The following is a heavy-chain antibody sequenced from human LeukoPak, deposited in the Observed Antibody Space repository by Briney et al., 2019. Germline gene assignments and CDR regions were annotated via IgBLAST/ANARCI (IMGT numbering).Heavy chain of an antibody. Sequence: GGSLRLSCKASGFIFSNYAMSWVRQAPGKGLEWVSAISGSGGSTYYADSVKGRFTISRDNSKNTLYLQMNSLRAEDTAVYYCAKLSRWLQEADWGQGTLVTVSS. D-gene: IGHD5-24*01. J-gene: IGHJ4*02. V-gene: IGHV3-23*01. CDR1: GFIFSNYA. CDR3: AKLSRWLQEAD. CDR2: ISGSGGST.